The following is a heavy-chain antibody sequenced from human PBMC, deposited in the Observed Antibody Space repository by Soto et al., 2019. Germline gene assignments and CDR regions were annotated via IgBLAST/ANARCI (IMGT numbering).Heavy chain of an antibody. CDR2: ISTDGSVT. CDR1: GLTFSSYW. V-gene: IGHV3-74*01. J-gene: IGHJ4*02. Sequence: GGSLRLSCAASGLTFSSYWMHWVRQAPGKGLVWVSRISTDGSVTTYADSVKGRFTISRDNSKNTLDLQMNSLRAEDTAVYYCAKDTYYHDSSGYYVFDYWGPGTLVTVSS. CDR3: AKDTYYHDSSGYYVFDY. D-gene: IGHD3-22*01.